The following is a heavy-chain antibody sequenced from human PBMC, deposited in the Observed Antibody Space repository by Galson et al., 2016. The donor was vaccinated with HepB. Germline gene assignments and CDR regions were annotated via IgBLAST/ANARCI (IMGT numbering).Heavy chain of an antibody. D-gene: IGHD6-6*01. V-gene: IGHV3-48*02. J-gene: IGHJ3*02. CDR1: GFTFSPYS. CDR2: ITFTSFSI. Sequence: SLRLSCAASGFTFSPYSMSWVRQAPGKGLEWVSYITFTSFSIYYADSVKGRFTISRDNAKNSLYLQMNSLRDEDTAVYYCASGGRGEEYRAAFDIWGQGTMVTVSS. CDR3: ASGGRGEEYRAAFDI.